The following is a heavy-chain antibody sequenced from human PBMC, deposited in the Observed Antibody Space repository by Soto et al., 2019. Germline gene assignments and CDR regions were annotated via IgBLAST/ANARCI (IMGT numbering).Heavy chain of an antibody. D-gene: IGHD2-2*01. CDR2: ISSSGSTI. J-gene: IGHJ4*02. CDR1: GFTFSDYY. V-gene: IGHV3-11*01. CDR3: ARVRYCSSTSCQYFDY. Sequence: GSLRLSCAASGFTFSDYYMSWIRQAPGKGLEWVSYISSSGSTIYYADSVKGRFTISRDNAKNSLYLQMNSLRAEDTAVYYCARVRYCSSTSCQYFDYWGQGTLVTVSS.